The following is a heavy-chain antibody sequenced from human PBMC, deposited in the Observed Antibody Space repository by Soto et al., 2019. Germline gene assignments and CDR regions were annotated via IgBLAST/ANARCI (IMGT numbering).Heavy chain of an antibody. D-gene: IGHD6-13*01. J-gene: IGHJ5*02. CDR1: GYTFTSYG. Sequence: ASVKVSCKASGYTFTSYGISWVRQAPGQGLEWLGWISADNGNTNYAQKVPGRVTMTTDTSTSTAYMELRSLRSDDTAVYFCARDIAISGTRWFGLWGQGTLVTVSS. CDR2: ISADNGNT. CDR3: ARDIAISGTRWFGL. V-gene: IGHV1-18*04.